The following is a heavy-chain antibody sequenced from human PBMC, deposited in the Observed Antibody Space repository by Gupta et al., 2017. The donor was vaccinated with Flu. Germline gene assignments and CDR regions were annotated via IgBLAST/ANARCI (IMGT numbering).Heavy chain of an antibody. CDR2: IYYSGST. J-gene: IGHJ4*02. V-gene: IGHV4-59*01. CDR1: GGSISSYY. CDR3: ARSDRGYSYGLDGNFDY. Sequence: QESGPGLVKPSETLSLTCTVSGGSISSYYWSWIRQPPGKGLEWIGYIYYSGSTNYNPSLKSRVTISVDTSKNQFSLKLSSVTAADTAVYYCARSDRGYSYGLDGNFDYWGQGTLVTVSS. D-gene: IGHD5-18*01.